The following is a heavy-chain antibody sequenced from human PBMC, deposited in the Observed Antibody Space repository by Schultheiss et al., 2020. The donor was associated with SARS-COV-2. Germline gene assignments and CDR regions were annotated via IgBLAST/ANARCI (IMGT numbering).Heavy chain of an antibody. D-gene: IGHD3-3*01. CDR2: ISAYNGNT. CDR3: ARANLAYYDFWSGYYYYYYGMDV. CDR1: GGTFSSYA. J-gene: IGHJ6*02. Sequence: ASVKVSCKASGGTFSSYAISWVRQAPGQGLEWMGWISAYNGNTNYAQKLQGRVTMTTDTSTSTAYMELRSLRSDDTAVYYCARANLAYYDFWSGYYYYYYGMDVWGQGTTVTVSS. V-gene: IGHV1-18*01.